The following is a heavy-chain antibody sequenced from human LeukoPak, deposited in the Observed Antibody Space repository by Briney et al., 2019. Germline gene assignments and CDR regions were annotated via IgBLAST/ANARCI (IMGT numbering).Heavy chain of an antibody. CDR3: ARDRGGRTGLDD. D-gene: IGHD2-15*01. J-gene: IGHJ4*02. CDR2: ISFDGSNK. Sequence: GGSLRLSCAVSGFTFSGYTMHWVRQAPGKGLEWVAVISFDGSNKYYGDSVKGRFTISRDNSKNTLYLQMNSLRAEDTAVYYCARDRGGRTGLDDWGQGTLVTVSS. CDR1: GFTFSGYT. V-gene: IGHV3-30-3*01.